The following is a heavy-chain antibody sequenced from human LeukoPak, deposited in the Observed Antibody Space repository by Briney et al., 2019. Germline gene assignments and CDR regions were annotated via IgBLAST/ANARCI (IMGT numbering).Heavy chain of an antibody. D-gene: IGHD6-19*01. CDR2: IYHSGST. V-gene: IGHV4-38-2*02. CDR1: GYSISSGYY. J-gene: IGHJ6*03. Sequence: SETLSLTCTVSGYSISSGYYWGWIPQPPGKGLEWIGSIYHSGSTYYNPSLKSRVTISVDTSKNQFSLKLSSVTAADTAVYYCAREGGSAWYGGYYYYMDVWGKGTTVTISS. CDR3: AREGGSAWYGGYYYYMDV.